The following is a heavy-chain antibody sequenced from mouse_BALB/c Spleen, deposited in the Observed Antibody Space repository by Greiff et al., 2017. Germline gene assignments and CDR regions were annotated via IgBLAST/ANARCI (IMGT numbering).Heavy chain of an antibody. CDR3: ARLGGYLSY. J-gene: IGHJ2*01. D-gene: IGHD1-2*01. Sequence: EVQLVESGGGLVQPGGSRKLSCAASGFTFSSFGMHWVRQAPEKGLEWVAYISSGSSTIYYADTVKGRFTISRDNPKNTLFLQMTSLRSEDTAMYYCARLGGYLSYWGQGTTLTVSS. V-gene: IGHV5-17*02. CDR1: GFTFSSFG. CDR2: ISSGSSTI.